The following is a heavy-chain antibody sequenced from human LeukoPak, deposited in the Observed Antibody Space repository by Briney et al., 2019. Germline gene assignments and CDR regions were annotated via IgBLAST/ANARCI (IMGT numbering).Heavy chain of an antibody. CDR3: AKPRDSIVGTTTPTRLATLDI. Sequence: PGGSLRLSCAASGFTLSNYAMHWVRQAPGKGLEWVTVISTDGKDKKYADSVKGRFAISRDNSKNTLDLQMNNLRAEDTAVYYCAKPRDSIVGTTTPTRLATLDIWGQGTMVTVSS. V-gene: IGHV3-33*05. J-gene: IGHJ3*02. CDR1: GFTLSNYA. CDR2: ISTDGKDK. D-gene: IGHD1-26*01.